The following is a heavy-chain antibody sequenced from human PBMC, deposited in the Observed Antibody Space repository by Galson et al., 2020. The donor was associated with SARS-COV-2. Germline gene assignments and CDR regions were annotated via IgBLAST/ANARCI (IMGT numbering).Heavy chain of an antibody. Sequence: KIGESLKIPCTGSGYDFSDYWIGWVRQKPGKGLEWMGIIHPSDSETIYSPSFQGQVTISADTSTRTAFLQWSSLKASDTAMYYCARHINFYFYMDVWGKGTTVTVSS. V-gene: IGHV5-51*01. CDR2: IHPSDSET. CDR3: ARHINFYFYMDV. CDR1: GYDFSDYW. D-gene: IGHD3-10*01. J-gene: IGHJ6*03.